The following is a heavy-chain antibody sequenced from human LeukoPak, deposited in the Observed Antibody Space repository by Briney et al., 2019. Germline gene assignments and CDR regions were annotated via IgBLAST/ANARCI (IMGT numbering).Heavy chain of an antibody. CDR2: INHSGST. Sequence: SETLSLTCAVYGGSFSGYYWSWIRQPPGKGLEWIGEINHSGSTNYNPSLKSRVTISVDTSKNQFSLKLSSVTAADTAVYYCARGKITMVRGVSGHNWFDPWGQGTLVTVSS. V-gene: IGHV4-34*01. CDR3: ARGKITMVRGVSGHNWFDP. J-gene: IGHJ5*02. CDR1: GGSFSGYY. D-gene: IGHD3-10*01.